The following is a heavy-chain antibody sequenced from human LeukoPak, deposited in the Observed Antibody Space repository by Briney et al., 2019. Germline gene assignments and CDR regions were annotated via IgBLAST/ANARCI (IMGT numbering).Heavy chain of an antibody. J-gene: IGHJ4*02. CDR2: IYYSGAT. D-gene: IGHD1-26*01. CDR3: ARHGAWAPFDY. V-gene: IGHV4-59*08. Sequence: SETLSLTCAVYGGSFSGYYWSWIRQPPGKGLEWIAYIYYSGATNYSPSLKSRVTISVDRSKNQFSLKLNSVTAADTAVYYCARHGAWAPFDYWGQGTLVTVSS. CDR1: GGSFSGYY.